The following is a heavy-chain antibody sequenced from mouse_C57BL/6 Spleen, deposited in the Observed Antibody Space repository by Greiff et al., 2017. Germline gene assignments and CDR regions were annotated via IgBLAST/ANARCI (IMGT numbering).Heavy chain of an antibody. CDR3: ARAELRRFAY. CDR1: GYTFTSYW. CDR2: IDPSDSYT. V-gene: IGHV1-69*01. J-gene: IGHJ3*01. Sequence: QVQLKQPGAELVMPGASVKLSCKASGYTFTSYWMHWVKQRPGQGLEWIGEIDPSDSYTNYNQKFKGKSTLTVDKSSSTAYMQLSSLTSEDSAVYYCARAELRRFAYWGQGTLVTVSA. D-gene: IGHD2-4*01.